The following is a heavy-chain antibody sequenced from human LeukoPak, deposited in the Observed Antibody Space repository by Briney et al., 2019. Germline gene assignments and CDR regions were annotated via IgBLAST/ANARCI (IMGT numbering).Heavy chain of an antibody. CDR1: GFTVSSNY. V-gene: IGHV3-53*01. CDR3: ARQVHYYDSSGYPYYFDY. D-gene: IGHD3-22*01. CDR2: IYSGGST. Sequence: PGGSLRLSCAVSGFTVSSNYMSWVRQAPGKGLEWVSVIYSGGSTYYADSEKGRFTISRDNSKNTLYLQMNSLRAEDTAVYYCARQVHYYDSSGYPYYFDYWGQGTLVTVSS. J-gene: IGHJ4*02.